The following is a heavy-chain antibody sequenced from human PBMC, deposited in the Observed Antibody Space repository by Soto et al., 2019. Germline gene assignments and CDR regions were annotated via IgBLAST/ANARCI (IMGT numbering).Heavy chain of an antibody. CDR3: ARHPAYGSGSHNWFDP. D-gene: IGHD3-10*01. J-gene: IGHJ5*02. CDR2: INHSGSS. V-gene: IGHV4-34*01. Sequence: SETLSLTCAVYGGSFSGYYWSWIRQPPGKGLEWIGKINHSGSSSYNPSLVSRVTISVDTSKNQISLKLSTLTAADTVLYYFARHPAYGSGSHNWFDPWGQGTLVTVSS. CDR1: GGSFSGYY.